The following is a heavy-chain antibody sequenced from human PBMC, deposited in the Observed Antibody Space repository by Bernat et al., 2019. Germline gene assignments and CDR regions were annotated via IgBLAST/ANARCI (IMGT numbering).Heavy chain of an antibody. Sequence: QVQLQESGPGLVKPSETLSLTCTVSGGSISSYYWSWIRQSPGKGLEWIGYIYYSGSTNYNPSLKSRVTISVDTSKNQFSLKLSSVTAADTAVYYCARGDYDIWTGYYTDYWGQGTLVTVSS. CDR1: GGSISSYY. D-gene: IGHD3-9*01. J-gene: IGHJ4*02. CDR2: IYYSGST. CDR3: ARGDYDIWTGYYTDY. V-gene: IGHV4-59*01.